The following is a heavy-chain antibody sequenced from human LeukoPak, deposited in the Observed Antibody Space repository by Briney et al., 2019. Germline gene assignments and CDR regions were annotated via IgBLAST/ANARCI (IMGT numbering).Heavy chain of an antibody. J-gene: IGHJ4*02. CDR3: ARPLPITGTDY. CDR1: GGSISSSSYY. Sequence: SETLSLTCTVSGGSISSSSYYWGWIRQPPGKGLEWIGSIYYSGSTYYNPSLKSRVTISVDTSKNQFSLKLSPVTAADTAVYYCARPLPITGTDYWGQGTLVTVSS. V-gene: IGHV4-39*01. D-gene: IGHD1-20*01. CDR2: IYYSGST.